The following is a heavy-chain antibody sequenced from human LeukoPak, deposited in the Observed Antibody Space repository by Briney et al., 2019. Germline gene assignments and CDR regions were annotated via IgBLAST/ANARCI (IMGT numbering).Heavy chain of an antibody. J-gene: IGHJ4*02. D-gene: IGHD3-22*01. CDR2: ISGSGGST. CDR1: GFTFSSYA. CDR3: ARASWDYYDSSGYDY. V-gene: IGHV3-23*01. Sequence: GGSLRLSCAASGFTFSSYAMSWVRQAPGKGLEWVSAISGSGGSTYYADSVKGRFTISRDNAKNSLYLQMNSLRAEDTAVYYCARASWDYYDSSGYDYWGQGTLVTVSS.